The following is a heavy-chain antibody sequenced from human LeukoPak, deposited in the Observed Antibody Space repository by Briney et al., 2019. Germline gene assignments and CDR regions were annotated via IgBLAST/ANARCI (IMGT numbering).Heavy chain of an antibody. V-gene: IGHV3-53*01. D-gene: IGHD3-10*01. CDR2: IYSGGST. J-gene: IGHJ4*02. CDR1: GFTFSSYA. CDR3: ARDSFYGSGSLDY. Sequence: GGSLRLSCAASGFTFSSYAMNWVRQAPGKGLEWVSVIYSGGSTYYADSVKGRFTISRDNSKNTLYLQMNSLRAEDTAVYYCARDSFYGSGSLDYWGQGTLVTASS.